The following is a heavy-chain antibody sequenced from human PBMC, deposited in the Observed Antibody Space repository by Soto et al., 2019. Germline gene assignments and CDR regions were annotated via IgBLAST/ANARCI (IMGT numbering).Heavy chain of an antibody. CDR3: ARGCSGGSCSYYGMDV. CDR2: ISAYNGNT. J-gene: IGHJ6*02. D-gene: IGHD2-15*01. CDR1: GYTFTSYG. V-gene: IGHV1-18*01. Sequence: ASVKVSCKASGYTFTSYGISWVRQAPGQGLEWMGWISAYNGNTNYAQKLQGRVTMTTDTSTSTAYMELRSLRSDDTAVYYCARGCSGGSCSYYGMDVWGQGTTVTVSS.